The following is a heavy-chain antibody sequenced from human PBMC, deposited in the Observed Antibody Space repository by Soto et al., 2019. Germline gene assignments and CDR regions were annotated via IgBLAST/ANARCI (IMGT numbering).Heavy chain of an antibody. CDR1: GGSFSTYY. J-gene: IGHJ3*02. V-gene: IGHV4-34*01. CDR3: ARGGSNDWQVAHDI. CDR2: INHSGNT. Sequence: QLQQWGAGLLKPSETLSLTCVVSGGSFSTYYYNWLRQSPGKGLEWIGEINHSGNTNYSPSLKSLVTMSLDTSKKQFSLKLTSVTAADTAVYYCARGGSNDWQVAHDIWGQGTMVTVSS. D-gene: IGHD3-9*01.